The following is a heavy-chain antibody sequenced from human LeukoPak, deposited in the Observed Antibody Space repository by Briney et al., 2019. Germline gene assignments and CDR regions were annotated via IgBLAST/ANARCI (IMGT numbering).Heavy chain of an antibody. CDR1: GGSFSGYY. D-gene: IGHD5-24*01. Sequence: SETLSLTCAVYGGSFSGYYWSWIRQPPGKGLEWIGEINHSGSTNYNPSLKSRVTISVDTSKNQFSLKLSSVTAADTAVYYCARGPRRDGYNFDYWGQGTLVTVSS. J-gene: IGHJ4*02. CDR2: INHSGST. V-gene: IGHV4-34*01. CDR3: ARGPRRDGYNFDY.